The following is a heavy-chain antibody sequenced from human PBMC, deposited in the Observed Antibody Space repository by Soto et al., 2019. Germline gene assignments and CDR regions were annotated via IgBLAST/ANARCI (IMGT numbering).Heavy chain of an antibody. Sequence: PGGSLRLSCAASGFTFSTYAMSWVRQAPGKGPEWVSAISGSGGTTYYADSVKGRFTISRDNSKNTLYLQMNSLRAEDTAVYYCARIAAPKNRFDPWGQGTLVTVSS. CDR2: ISGSGGTT. J-gene: IGHJ5*02. V-gene: IGHV3-23*01. CDR3: ARIAAPKNRFDP. CDR1: GFTFSTYA. D-gene: IGHD6-13*01.